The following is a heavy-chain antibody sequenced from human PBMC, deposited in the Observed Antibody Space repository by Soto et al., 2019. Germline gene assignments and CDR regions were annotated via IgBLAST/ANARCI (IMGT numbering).Heavy chain of an antibody. Sequence: PSETLSLTGTVSGGSISSNYWTWIRQPPGKGLEWIGYVYNSGSTNYNPSLKSRVTISGDTSKSQFSLKVNSMTAADTAVYYCARYRREAVAGYTLDNWGQGILVTVSS. CDR3: ARYRREAVAGYTLDN. J-gene: IGHJ4*02. CDR2: VYNSGST. D-gene: IGHD6-13*01. V-gene: IGHV4-59*01. CDR1: GGSISSNY.